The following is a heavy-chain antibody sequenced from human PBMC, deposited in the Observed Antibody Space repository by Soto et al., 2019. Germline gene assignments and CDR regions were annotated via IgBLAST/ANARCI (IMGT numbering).Heavy chain of an antibody. D-gene: IGHD3-16*01. J-gene: IGHJ4*02. CDR3: ATHGLGVSSPPYFDN. Sequence: QLVQSGSEVKKPGSAVKVSCQASGGTFSGYVVTCVRQAPGQGLEWMGEFVPLFGTTNYAQRFSGRITITAEESTSPAYMELRTLRSDDTAVYYCATHGLGVSSPPYFDNWGQGTLVTVSS. V-gene: IGHV1-69*01. CDR2: FVPLFGTT. CDR1: GGTFSGYV.